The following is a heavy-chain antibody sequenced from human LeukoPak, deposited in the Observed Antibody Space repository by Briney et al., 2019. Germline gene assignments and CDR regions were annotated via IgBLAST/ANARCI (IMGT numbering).Heavy chain of an antibody. CDR2: ISGGGGST. J-gene: IGHJ5*02. D-gene: IGHD1-14*01. CDR3: AKGSGINHYHWIDP. V-gene: IGHV3-23*01. Sequence: PGGSLRLSCAASGFTFSNAWMSWVRQAPGKGLEWVSGISGGGGSTYYADSVKGRFTISRDNSKNTLYLQMDSLRAEDTALYYCAKGSGINHYHWIDPWGQGTLVTVSS. CDR1: GFTFSNAW.